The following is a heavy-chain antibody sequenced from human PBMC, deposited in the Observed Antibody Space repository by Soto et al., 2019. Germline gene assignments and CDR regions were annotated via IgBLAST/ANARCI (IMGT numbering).Heavy chain of an antibody. CDR2: IKSDGTTT. J-gene: IGHJ4*02. D-gene: IGHD2-2*02. CDR3: ASRLGSTYTARPFDH. Sequence: GGSLRLSCEASGFAFTTYWMHLVRQAPGKGLVWVPGIKSDGTTTTYADSVKGRFTISIDNAKNTLYLEMSSLSAEDTDGYYCASRLGSTYTARPFDHWGQGTQVPVSS. CDR1: GFAFTTYW. V-gene: IGHV3-74*01.